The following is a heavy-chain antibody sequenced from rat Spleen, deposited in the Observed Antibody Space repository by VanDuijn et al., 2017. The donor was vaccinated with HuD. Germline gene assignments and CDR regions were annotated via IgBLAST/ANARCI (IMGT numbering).Heavy chain of an antibody. CDR3: ARWTTVATSFDY. CDR1: GYSITSNY. Sequence: EVQLQESGPGLVKPSQSLSLTCSVTGYSITSNYWGWIRKFPGNKMEWIGHISYSGSTSYNPSLKSRISITRDTSKNQFFLQLNSVTTEDTATYYCARWTTVATSFDYWGQGVMVIVSS. V-gene: IGHV3-1*01. CDR2: ISYSGST. J-gene: IGHJ2*01. D-gene: IGHD1-3*01.